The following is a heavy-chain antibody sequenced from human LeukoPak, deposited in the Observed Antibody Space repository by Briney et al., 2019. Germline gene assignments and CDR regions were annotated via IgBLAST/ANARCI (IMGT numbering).Heavy chain of an antibody. D-gene: IGHD3-3*01. V-gene: IGHV4-59*01. J-gene: IGHJ5*02. CDR1: GGSISSYY. CDR2: IYYSGST. Sequence: PSETPSLTCTVSGGSISSYYWSWIRQPPGKGLEWIGYIYYSGSTNYNPSLKSRVTISVDTSKNQFSLKLSSVTAANTAVYYCARSPGITIFGVVITNNWFDLWGQGTLVTVSS. CDR3: ARSPGITIFGVVITNNWFDL.